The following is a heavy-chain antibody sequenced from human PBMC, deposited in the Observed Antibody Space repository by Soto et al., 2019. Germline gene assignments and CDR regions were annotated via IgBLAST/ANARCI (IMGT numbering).Heavy chain of an antibody. CDR1: GFTFSSYG. CDR3: AGIAAAVIY. Sequence: VGSLRLSCAASGFTFSSYGMHWVRQAPGKGLEWVAVISYDGSNKYYADSVKGRFTISRDNSKNTLYLQMNSLRAEDTAVYYCAGIAAAVIYWGQGTLVTVSS. D-gene: IGHD6-13*01. J-gene: IGHJ4*02. V-gene: IGHV3-30*03. CDR2: ISYDGSNK.